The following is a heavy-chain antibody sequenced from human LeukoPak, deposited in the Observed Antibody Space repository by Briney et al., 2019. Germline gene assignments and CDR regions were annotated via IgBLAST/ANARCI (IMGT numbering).Heavy chain of an antibody. V-gene: IGHV3-21*01. D-gene: IGHD3-22*01. J-gene: IGHJ4*02. CDR3: ATSSSGRGY. CDR1: GFTFSSYS. Sequence: GGSLGLSCAASGFTFSSYSMNWVRQAPGKGLEWVSSIGSSSTYIYYADSVKGRFTISRDNAKNSLYLQMNSLRAEDTAVYYCATSSSGRGYWGQGTLVTVSS. CDR2: IGSSSTYI.